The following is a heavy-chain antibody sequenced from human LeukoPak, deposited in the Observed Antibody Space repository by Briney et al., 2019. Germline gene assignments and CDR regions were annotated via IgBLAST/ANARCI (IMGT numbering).Heavy chain of an antibody. CDR2: ISYDGSNK. CDR1: GFTSSSYA. D-gene: IGHD6-13*01. J-gene: IGHJ4*02. Sequence: GGSLRLSCAASGFTSSSYAMHWVRQAPGKGLEWVAVISYDGSNKYYADSVKGRFTISRDNSKNTQYLQMNSLRAEDTAVYYCAREYAAAGYFDYWGQGTLVTVSS. CDR3: AREYAAAGYFDY. V-gene: IGHV3-30*04.